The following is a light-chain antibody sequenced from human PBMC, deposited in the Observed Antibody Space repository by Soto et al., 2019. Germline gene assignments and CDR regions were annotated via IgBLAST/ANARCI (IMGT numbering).Light chain of an antibody. CDR1: QSVSSY. CDR3: QQRSNWPPRLT. V-gene: IGKV3-11*01. J-gene: IGKJ4*01. Sequence: EIVLTQSPATLSLSPGGRATLSCRASQSVSSYLAWYQQKPGQAPRLLIYDASNRATGIPVRFSGRGSGTDFTLTISSLEPEDFAVYNCQQRSNWPPRLTFGGGTKVGIK. CDR2: DAS.